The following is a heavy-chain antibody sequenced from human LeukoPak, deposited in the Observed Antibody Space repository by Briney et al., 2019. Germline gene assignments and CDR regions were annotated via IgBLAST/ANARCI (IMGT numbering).Heavy chain of an antibody. V-gene: IGHV4-38-2*02. CDR3: ARTLIGMQQLVHLNWFDP. D-gene: IGHD6-13*01. Sequence: PGGSLRLSCTASGFTFGDYAMSWFRQAPGKGLEWIGSIYHSGSTYYNPSLKSRVTISVDTSKNQFSLKLSSVTAADTAVYYCARTLIGMQQLVHLNWFDPWGQGTLVTVSS. CDR2: IYHSGST. CDR1: GFTFGDYA. J-gene: IGHJ5*02.